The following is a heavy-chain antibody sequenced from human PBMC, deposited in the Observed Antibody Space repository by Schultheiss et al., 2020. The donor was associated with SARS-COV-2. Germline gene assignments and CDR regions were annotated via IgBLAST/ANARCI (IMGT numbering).Heavy chain of an antibody. CDR3: ARSPFEIFGVVISYFDY. CDR1: GYSISSGYY. V-gene: IGHV4-38-2*01. D-gene: IGHD3-3*01. Sequence: SETLSLTCAVSGYSISSGYYWGWIRQPPGKGLEWIGYIYYSGSTYYNPSLKSRVTISVDTSKNQFSLKLSSVTAADTAVYYCARSPFEIFGVVISYFDYWGQGTLVTVSS. J-gene: IGHJ4*02. CDR2: IYYSGST.